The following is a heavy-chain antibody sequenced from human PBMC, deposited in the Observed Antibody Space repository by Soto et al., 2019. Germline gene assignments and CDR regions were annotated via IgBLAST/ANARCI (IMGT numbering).Heavy chain of an antibody. V-gene: IGHV5-51*01. Sequence: GESLKISCQGSGFRFTTYWIAWVRQMPGKGLEWMGIIYPGDSKTTYSPSFQGQVTISADKSISTAYLQWSSLKASDTAMYYCARQPYYCISTSCYAGGPDYWGQGTLVTVSS. CDR1: GFRFTTYW. D-gene: IGHD2-2*01. J-gene: IGHJ4*02. CDR2: IYPGDSKT. CDR3: ARQPYYCISTSCYAGGPDY.